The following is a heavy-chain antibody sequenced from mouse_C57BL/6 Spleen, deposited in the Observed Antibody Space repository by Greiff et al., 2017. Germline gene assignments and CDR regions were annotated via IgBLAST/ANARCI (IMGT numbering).Heavy chain of an antibody. V-gene: IGHV1-55*01. J-gene: IGHJ4*01. Sequence: QVQLQQPGAELVKPGASVKMSCKASGYTFTRYWITWVKQRPGQGLEWIGDIYPGSGSTNYNEKFKSKATLTVDTSSSTAYMQLSSLTSEDSAVYYCARKTYYYGSSYAMDYWGQGTSVTVSS. CDR3: ARKTYYYGSSYAMDY. CDR1: GYTFTRYW. CDR2: IYPGSGST. D-gene: IGHD1-1*01.